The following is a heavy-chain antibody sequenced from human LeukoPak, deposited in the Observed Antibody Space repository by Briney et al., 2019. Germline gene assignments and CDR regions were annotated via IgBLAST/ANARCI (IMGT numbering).Heavy chain of an antibody. V-gene: IGHV3-21*01. CDR3: ARSFGYSYGYFDY. CDR1: GFTFSSYS. J-gene: IGHJ4*02. Sequence: GGSLRLSCAASGFTFSSYSMNWVRQAPGKGLEWVSSISSSSSYIYYADSVKGRFTISRDNAKNSLYLQMNSLRAEDTAVYYCARSFGYSYGYFDYWGQGTLVTVSS. D-gene: IGHD5-18*01. CDR2: ISSSSSYI.